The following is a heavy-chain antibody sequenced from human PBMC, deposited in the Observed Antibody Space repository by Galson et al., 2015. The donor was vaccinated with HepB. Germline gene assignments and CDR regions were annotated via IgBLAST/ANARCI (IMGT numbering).Heavy chain of an antibody. CDR2: IIPIFGIA. V-gene: IGHV1-69*13. Sequence: SVKVSCKASGGTFSSYAISWVRQAPGQGLEWMGGIIPIFGIANYAQKFQGRVTITADESTSTAYMELSSLRSEDTAVYYCARDFRTTGTIARGGYYYGLDVWGQGTTVTVSS. CDR3: ARDFRTTGTIARGGYYYGLDV. CDR1: GGTFSSYA. J-gene: IGHJ6*02. D-gene: IGHD1-1*01.